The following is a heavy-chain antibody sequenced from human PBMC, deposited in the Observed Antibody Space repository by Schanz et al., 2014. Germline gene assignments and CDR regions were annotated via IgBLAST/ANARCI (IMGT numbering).Heavy chain of an antibody. J-gene: IGHJ5*02. CDR1: RLNFNNAW. Sequence: EVQLEESGGGLVKPGGSLKLSCAASRLNFNNAWMHWVRQAPGKGLEWVSSLSGGSSYIFYADSVKGRFTISRDNARYSLYLEMNSLRAEDTAVDYCARGSARQLVHWFDPWGQGTLVTVSS. V-gene: IGHV3-21*02. CDR2: LSGGSSYI. D-gene: IGHD6-13*01. CDR3: ARGSARQLVHWFDP.